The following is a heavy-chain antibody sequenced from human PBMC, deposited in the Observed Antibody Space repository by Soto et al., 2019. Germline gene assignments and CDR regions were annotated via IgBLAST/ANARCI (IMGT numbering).Heavy chain of an antibody. CDR3: ARDARPSSGSRAWFDP. D-gene: IGHD6-19*01. J-gene: IGHJ5*02. CDR1: GGSVSSGSYY. Sequence: PSETLSLTCTVSGGSVSSGSYYWSWIRQPPGKGLEWIGYIYYSGSTNYNPSPKSRVTISVDTSRNQFSLKLSSVTAADTAVYYCARDARPSSGSRAWFDPWGQGTLVTVSS. V-gene: IGHV4-61*01. CDR2: IYYSGST.